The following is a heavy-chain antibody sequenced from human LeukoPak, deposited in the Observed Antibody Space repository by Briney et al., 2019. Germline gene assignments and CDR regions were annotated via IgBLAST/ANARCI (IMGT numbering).Heavy chain of an antibody. CDR3: ASAWDSSGWTNWFDP. CDR2: MNPNSGNT. D-gene: IGHD6-19*01. CDR1: GYTFTSYD. Sequence: ASVKVSCKASGYTFTSYDINWVRQATGQGLEWMGWMNPNSGNTGYAQKFQGRVTMTRNTSISTADMELSSLRSEDTAVYYCASAWDSSGWTNWFDPWGQGTLVTVSS. V-gene: IGHV1-8*01. J-gene: IGHJ5*02.